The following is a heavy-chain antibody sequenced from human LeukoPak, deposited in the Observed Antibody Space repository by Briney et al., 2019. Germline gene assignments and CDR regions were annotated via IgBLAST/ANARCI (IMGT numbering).Heavy chain of an antibody. CDR3: ARLVDSSGYYSPWYFDL. J-gene: IGHJ2*01. D-gene: IGHD3-22*01. CDR2: IYHSGST. V-gene: IGHV4-34*01. Sequence: SETLSLTCAVYGGSFSGYYWSWIRQPPGKGLEWIGEIYHSGSTNYKPSLKSRVTISVDTSKNQFSLKLSSVTAADTAVYYCARLVDSSGYYSPWYFDLWGRGTLVTVSS. CDR1: GGSFSGYY.